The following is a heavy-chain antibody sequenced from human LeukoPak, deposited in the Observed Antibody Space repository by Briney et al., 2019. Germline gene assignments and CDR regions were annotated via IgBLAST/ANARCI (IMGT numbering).Heavy chain of an antibody. CDR2: AYYTGEI. D-gene: IGHD6-19*01. CDR3: GRHVSNGWDYHYGLDV. V-gene: IGHV4-39*01. Sequence: KTSETLSLTCKISGASVASTGCYWGWIRLPPGKGLEWIVCAYYTGEIYSTPSLKSRLTISVDTSKNQFALTLTSVTAADTAVYYCGRHVSNGWDYHYGLDVWGQGTTVTVSS. J-gene: IGHJ6*02. CDR1: GASVASTGCY.